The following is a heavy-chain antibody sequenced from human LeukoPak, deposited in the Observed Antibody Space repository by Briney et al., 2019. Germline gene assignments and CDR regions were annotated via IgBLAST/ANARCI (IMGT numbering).Heavy chain of an antibody. CDR3: ARVALRDYVWGSYRSYFDY. D-gene: IGHD3-16*02. CDR1: GGSFSGYY. V-gene: IGHV4-34*01. J-gene: IGHJ4*02. Sequence: TSETLSLTCAVYGGSFSGYYWSWIRQPPGKGLEWIGEINHSGSTNYNPSLKSRVTMSVDTSKNQFSLKLSSVTAADTAVYYCARVALRDYVWGSYRSYFDYWGQGTLVTVSS. CDR2: INHSGST.